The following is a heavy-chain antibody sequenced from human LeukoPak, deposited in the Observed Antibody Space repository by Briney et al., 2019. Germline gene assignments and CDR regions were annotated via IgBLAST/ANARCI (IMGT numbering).Heavy chain of an antibody. V-gene: IGHV3-23*01. CDR3: AKRGVVIRVILVGFHKEAYYFDS. CDR2: ISDSGGGT. J-gene: IGHJ4*02. Sequence: PGGSLRLSCAVSGFTFSDHFLGWVRQAPGKGLEWVAGISDSGGGTYYADSVKGRFTISRDNPKNTLYLQMNSLRAEDTAVYFCAKRGVVIRVILVGFHKEAYYFDSWGQGALVTVSS. D-gene: IGHD3-22*01. CDR1: GFTFSDHF.